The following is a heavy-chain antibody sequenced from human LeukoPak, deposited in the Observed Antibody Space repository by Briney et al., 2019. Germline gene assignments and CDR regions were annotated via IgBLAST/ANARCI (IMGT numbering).Heavy chain of an antibody. CDR3: ARAGRSFYYYYMDV. Sequence: GASVKVSCKASGYTFTGYYMHWVRQAPGQGLEWMGWINPNSGGTNYAQKFQGGVTMTRDTSISTAYMELSRLRSDDTAVYYCARAGRSFYYYYMDVWGKGTMVTISS. D-gene: IGHD1-26*01. CDR2: INPNSGGT. CDR1: GYTFTGYY. J-gene: IGHJ6*03. V-gene: IGHV1-2*02.